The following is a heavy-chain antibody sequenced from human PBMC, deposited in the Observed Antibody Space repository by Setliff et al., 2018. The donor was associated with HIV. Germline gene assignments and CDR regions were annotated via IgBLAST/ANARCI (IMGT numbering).Heavy chain of an antibody. J-gene: IGHJ4*02. CDR3: ARIYDYGSYYFDY. D-gene: IGHD4-17*01. V-gene: IGHV4-39*07. CDR2: IYYSGST. CDR1: GGSISRSSYY. Sequence: PSETLSLTCTVSGGSISRSSYYWGWIRQPPGKGLEWIGSIYYSGSTYYNPSLKSRVTISVDTSKNQFSLKLSSVTAADTAVYYCARIYDYGSYYFDYWGQGTLVTVSS.